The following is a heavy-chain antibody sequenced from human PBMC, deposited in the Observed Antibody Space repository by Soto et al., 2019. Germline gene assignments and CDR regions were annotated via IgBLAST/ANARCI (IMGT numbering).Heavy chain of an antibody. CDR2: IYPSGST. CDR3: ARDQGRYYYYGMDV. J-gene: IGHJ6*02. D-gene: IGHD2-15*01. CDR1: GGSISSDY. V-gene: IGHV4-4*07. Sequence: QVQLQESGPGLVKPSETLSLTCTVSGGSISSDYWSWFRQPAGQGLEWIGRIYPSGSTNYNPSLKSRVTMSVDTSKNQFSLKLSSVTAADTAVYYCARDQGRYYYYGMDVWGQGTTVTVSS.